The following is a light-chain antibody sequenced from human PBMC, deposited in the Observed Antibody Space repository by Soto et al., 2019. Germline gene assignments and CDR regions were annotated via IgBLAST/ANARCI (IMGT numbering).Light chain of an antibody. J-gene: IGLJ1*01. V-gene: IGLV2-18*02. CDR1: SSDVGSYNR. Sequence: SVLTQPPSVSGSPGQSVTISCSGTSSDVGSYNRVSWYQQPPGTAPKLMIYEVSNRPSGVPDRFSGSKSGNTASLTISGLQAGDEADYYCSSFTSSSTYVFGTGTKVTVL. CDR3: SSFTSSSTYV. CDR2: EVS.